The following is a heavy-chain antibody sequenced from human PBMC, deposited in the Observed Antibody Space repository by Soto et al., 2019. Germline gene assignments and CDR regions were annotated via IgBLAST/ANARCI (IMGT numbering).Heavy chain of an antibody. J-gene: IGHJ4*02. Sequence: QVQLVESGGGVVQPGRSLRLSCAVSGFTLSSHAMHWVRQAPGKGLEWVALILADGSNKYYADSVKGRFTTSRDNSKNRMFLQMTGLVVEDPAVYYGARCDGGGSDCDLGYWGQGALVTFSP. D-gene: IGHD1-26*01. V-gene: IGHV3-30-3*01. CDR1: GFTLSSHA. CDR2: ILADGSNK. CDR3: ARCDGGGSDCDLGY.